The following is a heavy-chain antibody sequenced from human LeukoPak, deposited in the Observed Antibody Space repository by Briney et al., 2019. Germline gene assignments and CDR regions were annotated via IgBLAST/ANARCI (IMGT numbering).Heavy chain of an antibody. CDR3: ASYAKDIVVLPAASIYWYFDL. CDR1: GGSFSGYY. D-gene: IGHD2-2*01. V-gene: IGHV4-34*01. Sequence: SETLSLTCAVYGGSFSGYYWSWIRQPPGKGLEWIGEITHSGSTNYNPSLKSRVTISVATSKNQFSLKLSSVTAADTAVYYCASYAKDIVVLPAASIYWYFDLWGRGTLVTVPS. J-gene: IGHJ2*01. CDR2: ITHSGST.